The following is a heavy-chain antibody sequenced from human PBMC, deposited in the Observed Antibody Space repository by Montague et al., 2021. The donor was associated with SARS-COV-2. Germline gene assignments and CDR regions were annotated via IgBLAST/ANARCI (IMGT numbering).Heavy chain of an antibody. CDR2: IYYSGST. V-gene: IGHV4-59*12. D-gene: IGHD3-22*01. CDR3: ARGRVDTTMILVVFTGAAHYFDS. Sequence: SETLSLTCTVSGGSISSYYWSWIRQPPGKGLEWIGYIYYSGSTNYNPSLKSRVTISVDTSKNQFSLRLSSVTAADTAVYYCARGRVDTTMILVVFTGAAHYFDSWGQGTLVSVSS. CDR1: GGSISSYY. J-gene: IGHJ4*02.